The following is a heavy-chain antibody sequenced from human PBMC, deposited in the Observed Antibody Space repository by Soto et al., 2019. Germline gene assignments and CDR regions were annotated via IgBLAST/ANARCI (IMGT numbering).Heavy chain of an antibody. CDR1: GFSLSISGLA. Sequence: SVPTLVNPTQTLTLTCTFSGFSLSISGLAVGWIRQPPGKALEWLALIYWDDDKRYSPSLKSRLTITKDTSENQVVLTMTNMAPVDTATYYCARGGYSSSWDHFDYWGQGTLVTVSS. CDR3: ARGGYSSSWDHFDY. CDR2: IYWDDDK. J-gene: IGHJ4*02. V-gene: IGHV2-5*02. D-gene: IGHD6-13*01.